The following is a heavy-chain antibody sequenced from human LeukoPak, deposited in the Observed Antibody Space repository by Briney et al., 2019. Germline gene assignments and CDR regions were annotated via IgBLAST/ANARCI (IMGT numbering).Heavy chain of an antibody. CDR2: IYYSGST. J-gene: IGHJ6*02. CDR3: ARDPRFLEWAYGMDA. V-gene: IGHV4-30-4*01. D-gene: IGHD3-3*01. Sequence: SQTLSLTCTVSGGSISSGDYYWSWIRQPPGKGLEWIGYIYYSGSTYYNPSLKSRVTISVDTSKNQFSLKLSSVTAADTAVYYCARDPRFLEWAYGMDAWGQGTTVTVSS. CDR1: GGSISSGDYY.